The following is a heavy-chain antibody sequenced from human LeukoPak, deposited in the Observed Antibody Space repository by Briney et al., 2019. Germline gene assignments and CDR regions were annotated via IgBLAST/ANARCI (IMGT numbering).Heavy chain of an antibody. V-gene: IGHV4-39*07. D-gene: IGHD3-22*01. Sequence: PGGSLRLSCAASGFTFSSYWMSWVRQAPGKGLEWIGSIYYSGSTYYNPSLKSRVTISVDTSKNQFSLKLSSATAADTAVYYCARDYYDSSGYYPNYYYYMDVWGKGTTVTVSS. CDR1: GFTFSSYW. J-gene: IGHJ6*03. CDR3: ARDYYDSSGYYPNYYYYMDV. CDR2: IYYSGST.